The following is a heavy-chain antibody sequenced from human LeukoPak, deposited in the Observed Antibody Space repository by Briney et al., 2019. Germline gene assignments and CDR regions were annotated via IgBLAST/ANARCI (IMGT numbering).Heavy chain of an antibody. CDR3: TALDTAMVTGVDY. V-gene: IGHV3-15*01. Sequence: PGGSLRLSCAASGFTFSNAWMSWVRQAPGKGLEWVGRIKIKTDGGTTDYAAPVKGRFTISRDDSKNTLYLQMNSLKTEDTAVYYCTALDTAMVTGVDYWGQGTLVTVSS. J-gene: IGHJ4*02. D-gene: IGHD5-18*01. CDR1: GFTFSNAW. CDR2: IKIKTDGGTT.